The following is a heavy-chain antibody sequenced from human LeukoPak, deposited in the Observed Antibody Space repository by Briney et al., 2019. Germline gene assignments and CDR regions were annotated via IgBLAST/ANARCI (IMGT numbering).Heavy chain of an antibody. Sequence: PSETLSLTCTVSGGSISSHYWSWTRQPPGKGLEWIGYIYYSGSTNYNPSLKSRVTISVDTSKNQLSLKLSSVTAADTAVYYCARDGYSGYDTLYYFDYWGQGTLVTVSS. CDR3: ARDGYSGYDTLYYFDY. CDR2: IYYSGST. V-gene: IGHV4-59*11. CDR1: GGSISSHY. J-gene: IGHJ4*02. D-gene: IGHD5-12*01.